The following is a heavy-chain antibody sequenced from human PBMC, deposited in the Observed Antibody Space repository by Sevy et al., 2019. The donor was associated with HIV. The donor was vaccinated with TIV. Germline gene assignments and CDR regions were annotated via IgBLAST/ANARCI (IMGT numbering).Heavy chain of an antibody. CDR1: GGTFDSYT. Sequence: ASVKVSCKASGGTFDSYTISWLRQAPGQWLEWMGGIIPMFHKANYAQKSQGRLTITADESTNTAYMVLSSLRSDDAAVYYCARGRDVTFGGGDAFDIWGQGTLVTVSS. D-gene: IGHD3-16*01. J-gene: IGHJ3*02. CDR3: ARGRDVTFGGGDAFDI. CDR2: IIPMFHKA. V-gene: IGHV1-69*13.